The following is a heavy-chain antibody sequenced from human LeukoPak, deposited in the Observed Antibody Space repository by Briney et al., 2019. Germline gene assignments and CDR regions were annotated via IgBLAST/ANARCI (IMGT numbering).Heavy chain of an antibody. CDR2: TYYRSKWYN. D-gene: IGHD3-9*01. Sequence: PSQTLSLTCAISGDIVSSNSAAWNWIRQSPSRGLEWLGRTYYRSKWYNDYAVSVKSRITINPDTSKNQFSLQLNSVTPEDTAVYYCARGREYYDILTGYYPSYYFDYWGQGTLVTVSS. V-gene: IGHV6-1*01. CDR1: GDIVSSNSAA. CDR3: ARGREYYDILTGYYPSYYFDY. J-gene: IGHJ4*02.